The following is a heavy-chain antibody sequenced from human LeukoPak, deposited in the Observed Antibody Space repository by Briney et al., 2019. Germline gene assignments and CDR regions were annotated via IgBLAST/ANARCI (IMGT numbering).Heavy chain of an antibody. Sequence: GGSLRLSCAASGFTFSSYSMNWVRQAPGKGLEWVSGISWNSGSIGYADSAKGRFTISRDNAKNSLYLQMNSLRAEDTALYYCAKDIYATVDSGSHFDYWGQGTLVTVSS. V-gene: IGHV3-9*01. D-gene: IGHD1-26*01. CDR2: ISWNSGSI. CDR1: GFTFSSYS. CDR3: AKDIYATVDSGSHFDY. J-gene: IGHJ4*02.